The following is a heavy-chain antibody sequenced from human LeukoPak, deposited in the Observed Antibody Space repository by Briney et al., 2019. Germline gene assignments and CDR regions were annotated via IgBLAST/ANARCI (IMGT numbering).Heavy chain of an antibody. CDR1: EYTVTGCY. CDR2: INPKSGGT. V-gene: IGHV1-2*02. D-gene: IGHD3-22*01. CDR3: ARGSYSDSSGYTSY. Sequence: ASVKVSCKASEYTVTGCYVHWVRQAPGQGLEWMGWINPKSGGTNYVQKFQGRVTMTRDTSISTAYMELSRLRSDDTAVYYCARGSYSDSSGYTSYWGQGTLVSVSS. J-gene: IGHJ4*02.